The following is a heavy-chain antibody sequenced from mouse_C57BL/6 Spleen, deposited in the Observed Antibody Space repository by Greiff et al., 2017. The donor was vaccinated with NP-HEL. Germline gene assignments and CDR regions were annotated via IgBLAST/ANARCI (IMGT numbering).Heavy chain of an antibody. CDR1: GYTFTSYW. J-gene: IGHJ4*01. CDR2: IDPSDSYT. Sequence: VQLQQPGAELVMPGASVKLSCKASGYTFTSYWMHWVKQRPGQGLEWIGEIDPSDSYTNYNQKFQGKSTLTVDKSSSTAYMQLSSLTSEDSAVYYCARREMVGAMDYWGQGTSVTVSS. CDR3: ARREMVGAMDY. V-gene: IGHV1-69*01. D-gene: IGHD2-2*01.